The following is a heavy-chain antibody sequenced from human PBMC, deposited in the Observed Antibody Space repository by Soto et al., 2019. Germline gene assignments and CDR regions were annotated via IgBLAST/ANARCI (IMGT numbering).Heavy chain of an antibody. J-gene: IGHJ4*01. CDR1: GYKFSVYW. CDR2: IYPEDSDT. Sequence: GESLKISCKASGYKFSVYWIGWVRQMPGKGLEWMGNIYPEDSDTSNNPSFDGRVTVSADKSNNIAYLQWNSLQASDTAMYFCARHLVGSTRGNFDYWGQGTLVTVSS. CDR3: ARHLVGSTRGNFDY. D-gene: IGHD2-2*01. V-gene: IGHV5-51*01.